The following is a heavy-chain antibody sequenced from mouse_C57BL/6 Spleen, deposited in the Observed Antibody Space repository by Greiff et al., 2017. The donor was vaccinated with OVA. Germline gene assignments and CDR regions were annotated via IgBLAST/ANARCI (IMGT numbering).Heavy chain of an antibody. J-gene: IGHJ4*01. D-gene: IGHD1-1*01. CDR1: GYTFTSYW. V-gene: IGHV1-52*01. Sequence: QVQLQQPGAELVRPGSSVKLSCKASGYTFTSYWMHWVKQRPIQGLEWIGNIDPSDSETHYNQKFKDKATLTVDKSSSTAYMQLSSLTSEDSAVYYCARSGDYYGSSYAMDYWGQGTSVTVSS. CDR2: IDPSDSET. CDR3: ARSGDYYGSSYAMDY.